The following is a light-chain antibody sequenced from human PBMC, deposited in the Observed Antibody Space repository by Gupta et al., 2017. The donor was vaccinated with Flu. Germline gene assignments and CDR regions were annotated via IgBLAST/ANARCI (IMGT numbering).Light chain of an antibody. J-gene: IGKJ1*01. CDR1: QSISNW. Sequence: VGDRVTITCRASQSISNWLAWYQQKPGKAPKLLIYKASSLETGVPSRFSGSGSGTEFTLTISSLQPDDFATYYCQQYDTYWTFGQGTKVEIK. V-gene: IGKV1-5*03. CDR2: KAS. CDR3: QQYDTYWT.